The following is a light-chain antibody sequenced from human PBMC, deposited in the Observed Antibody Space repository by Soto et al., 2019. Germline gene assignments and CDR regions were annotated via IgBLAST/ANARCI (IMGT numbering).Light chain of an antibody. V-gene: IGKV3-20*01. CDR1: QSVSSSY. Sequence: EIVLTQSPGTLSLSPGERANLSCRASQSVSSSYLAWYQQKPGQAPRLLIYGASSRATGIPDRFSGSGSGTDFTLTISRLEPEDFAVYYCQSETFGQGTKVEIK. J-gene: IGKJ1*01. CDR2: GAS. CDR3: QSET.